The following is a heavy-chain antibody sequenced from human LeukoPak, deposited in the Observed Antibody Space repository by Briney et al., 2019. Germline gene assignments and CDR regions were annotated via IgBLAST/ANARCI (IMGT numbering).Heavy chain of an antibody. V-gene: IGHV4-59*08. CDR2: TSFSGSI. J-gene: IGHJ6*03. CDR1: GGSFSGYY. D-gene: IGHD3-9*01. Sequence: SETLSLTCAVYGGSFSGYYWSWIRQPPGKGLEWIGFTSFSGSINYNPSLRSRVTISLDTATNQFSLTLNAMTAADTAVYYCARRNYHILTGFYGGGTYNYYYTDVWGAGTTVIVSS. CDR3: ARRNYHILTGFYGGGTYNYYYTDV.